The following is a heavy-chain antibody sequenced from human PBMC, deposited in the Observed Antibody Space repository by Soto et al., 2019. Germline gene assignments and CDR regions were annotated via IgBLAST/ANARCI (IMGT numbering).Heavy chain of an antibody. J-gene: IGHJ6*02. CDR3: ARGRVVGAHPRFMDV. V-gene: IGHV4-34*01. CDR2: INHSGST. Sequence: SETLSLTCAVYGGSFSGYYWSWIRQPPGKGLEWIGEINHSGSTNYNPSLKSRVTISVDTSKNQFSLKLSSVTAADTAVYYCARGRVVGAHPRFMDVWGQGTTVTVS. CDR1: GGSFSGYY. D-gene: IGHD1-26*01.